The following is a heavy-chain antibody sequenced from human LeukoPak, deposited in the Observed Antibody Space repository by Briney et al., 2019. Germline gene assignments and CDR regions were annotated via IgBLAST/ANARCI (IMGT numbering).Heavy chain of an antibody. V-gene: IGHV3-11*04. CDR2: ISSSGNTT. CDR1: GFTFSDNY. Sequence: PGGSLRLSCAASGFTFSDNYMSWIRQAPGKGLEWVSYISSSGNTTYNADSVKGRFSITRDNAKNSLYLQMNSLRAKDTAVYYCARDGGSAWFLDYWGQGTLVTVSS. CDR3: ARDGGSAWFLDY. J-gene: IGHJ4*02. D-gene: IGHD6-19*01.